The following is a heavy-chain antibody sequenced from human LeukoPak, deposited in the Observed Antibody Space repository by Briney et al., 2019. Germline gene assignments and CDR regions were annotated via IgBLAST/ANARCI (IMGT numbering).Heavy chain of an antibody. V-gene: IGHV3-21*04. D-gene: IGHD2-2*01. CDR3: AKDYPALGYCTSTTCSFFDY. CDR1: GFTFSSYS. J-gene: IGHJ4*02. Sequence: GGSLRLSCAASGFTFSSYSMNWVRQAPGKGLEWVSSISSSSSYIYYADSVKGRFTISRDNAKNTLYLQMNSLRAEDTAVYYCAKDYPALGYCTSTTCSFFDYWGQGILVTVSS. CDR2: ISSSSSYI.